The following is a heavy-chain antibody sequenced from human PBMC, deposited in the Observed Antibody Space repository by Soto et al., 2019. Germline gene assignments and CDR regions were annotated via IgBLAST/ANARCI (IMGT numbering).Heavy chain of an antibody. CDR1: GFTFSSFG. Sequence: VQLVESGGGVVQPGRSLRLSCVVSGFTFSSFGMHWVRQAPGKGLEWVAVIAFDGSDEYYGDSVKGRFSISRNNSKSRLYLQINSLRPEEAAGFYSAKGLYGYGSSYFESWGQGTLVTGSS. V-gene: IGHV3-30*18. CDR2: IAFDGSDE. J-gene: IGHJ4*02. D-gene: IGHD3-16*01. CDR3: AKGLYGYGSSYFES.